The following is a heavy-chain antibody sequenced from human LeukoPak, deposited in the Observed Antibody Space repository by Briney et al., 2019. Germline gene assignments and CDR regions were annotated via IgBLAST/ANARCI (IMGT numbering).Heavy chain of an antibody. CDR2: INTNTGNP. J-gene: IGHJ4*02. D-gene: IGHD3-22*01. CDR1: GYSFSSYV. CDR3: ARDGSGYYSDY. Sequence: ASVKVSCKASGYSFSSYVMNWVRQAPGQGLEWMGWINTNTGNPTYAQGFTGRFVFSLDTSVSTAYLQISSLKADDTAVYYCARDGSGYYSDYWGQGTLVTVSS. V-gene: IGHV7-4-1*02.